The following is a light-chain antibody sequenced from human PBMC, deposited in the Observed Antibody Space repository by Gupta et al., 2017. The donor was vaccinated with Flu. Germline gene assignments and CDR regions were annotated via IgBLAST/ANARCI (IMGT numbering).Light chain of an antibody. V-gene: IGKV3-20*01. CDR3: QQYGNSPFT. J-gene: IGKJ3*01. Sequence: ECTTRSSRASRSVSSSYLAWYQQKPGQAPRLLIYDASSRDTGIPDRFSGSGSGTDFTLTISRLEPEDFAVYYCQQYGNSPFTFGPGTKVDIK. CDR2: DAS. CDR1: RSVSSSY.